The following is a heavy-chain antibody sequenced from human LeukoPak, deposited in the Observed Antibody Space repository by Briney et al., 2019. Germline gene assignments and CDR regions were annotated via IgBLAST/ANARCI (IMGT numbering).Heavy chain of an antibody. CDR2: INHSGST. CDR1: GGSFSGYY. Sequence: PSETLSLTCAVYGGSFSGYYWSWIRQPPGKGLEWIGEINHSGSTNSNPSLKSRVTISVDTSKNQCSLKLSSVTAAATAVYYCARGESRDGYNLGYWGQGTLVTVSS. V-gene: IGHV4-34*01. CDR3: ARGESRDGYNLGY. D-gene: IGHD5-24*01. J-gene: IGHJ4*02.